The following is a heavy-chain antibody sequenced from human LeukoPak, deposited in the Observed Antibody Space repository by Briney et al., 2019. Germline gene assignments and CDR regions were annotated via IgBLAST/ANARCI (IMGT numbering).Heavy chain of an antibody. CDR3: VREGPNLFEY. CDR2: INQDASRK. D-gene: IGHD5-24*01. CDR1: GFSLGSYW. J-gene: IGHJ4*02. V-gene: IGHV3-7*03. Sequence: GGSLRLSCTASGFSLGSYWMSWGRQAPGKGLEWVADINQDASRKYYAGSVTGRFSVSRDNAQNSLHLQMDSLRAEDTAVYYCVREGPNLFEYWGPGTLVTVSS.